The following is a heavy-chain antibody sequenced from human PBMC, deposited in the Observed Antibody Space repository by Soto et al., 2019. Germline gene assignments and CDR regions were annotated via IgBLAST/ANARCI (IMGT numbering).Heavy chain of an antibody. J-gene: IGHJ4*01. V-gene: IGHV4-34*01. CDR2: IHHNAYT. Sequence: SGTLSLTCTVYGGSFSDYYSTWIRQPPGEGLEWIGEIHHNAYTNYNPSLKSRVTISVDTSKNQFSLKLSSVTAADTAVYYCARGNIRIEYWGHGTLVTVSS. CDR1: GGSFSDYY. CDR3: ARGNIRIEY.